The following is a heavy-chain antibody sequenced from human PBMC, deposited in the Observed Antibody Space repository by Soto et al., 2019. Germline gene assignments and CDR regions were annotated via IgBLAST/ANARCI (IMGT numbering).Heavy chain of an antibody. CDR2: VYPSDSDV. V-gene: IGHV5-51*01. CDR3: TKGATGPFDS. Sequence: PGESLKISFQGTGYRFSSSLICWVRQKPVKGLECLGNVYPSDSDVRYSPAFEGQVTISADNSINTAYLQLLNLKASDTAIYYCTKGATGPFDSLVQGTRVTVCS. J-gene: IGHJ4*02. D-gene: IGHD1-1*01. CDR1: GYRFSSSL.